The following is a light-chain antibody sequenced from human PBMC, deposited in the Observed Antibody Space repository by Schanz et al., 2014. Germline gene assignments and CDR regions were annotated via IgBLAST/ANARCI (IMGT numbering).Light chain of an antibody. CDR2: GYN. V-gene: IGLV1-40*01. CDR3: CSYAGSYTWV. CDR1: SSNIGAGYD. J-gene: IGLJ3*02. Sequence: QSVLTQPPSVSGAPGQRVTISCTGTSSNIGAGYDVHWYQHLPGAAPKLLIYGYNNRPSGVPDRFSGSKSATSASLAITGLQAEDEADYYCCSYAGSYTWVFGGGTKLTVL.